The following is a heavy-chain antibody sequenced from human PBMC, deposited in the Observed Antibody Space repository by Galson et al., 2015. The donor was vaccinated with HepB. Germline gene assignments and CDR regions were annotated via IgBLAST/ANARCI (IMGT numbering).Heavy chain of an antibody. CDR1: EFTFSTYG. CDR2: ISSDGSIQ. J-gene: IGHJ3*02. Sequence: SLRLSCAASEFTFSTYGMHWVRQAPDKGLEWVALISSDGSIQYYGDSVKGRFTISRDNWKNTLHLEIHSLRAEDTAVYYCAKPITALAFDAFDMWGLGTLVTVSS. D-gene: IGHD5-18*01. CDR3: AKPITALAFDAFDM. V-gene: IGHV3-30*18.